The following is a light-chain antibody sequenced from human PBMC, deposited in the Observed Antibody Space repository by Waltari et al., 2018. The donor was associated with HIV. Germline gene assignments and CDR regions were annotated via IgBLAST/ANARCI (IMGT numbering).Light chain of an antibody. CDR3: QQYYSTPWT. V-gene: IGKV4-1*01. Sequence: DILMTQSPDSLALSLGERAPINCTSSQSGLYSSNNKNYLAWYQQKPGQPPKLLIYWASTRESGVPDRFSGSGSGTDFTLTISSLQAEDVAVYYCQQYYSTPWTFGQGTKVEIK. J-gene: IGKJ1*01. CDR2: WAS. CDR1: QSGLYSSNNKNY.